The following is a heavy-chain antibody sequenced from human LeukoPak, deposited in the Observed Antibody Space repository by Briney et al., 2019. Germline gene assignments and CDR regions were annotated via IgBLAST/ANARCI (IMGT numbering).Heavy chain of an antibody. Sequence: SETLSLTCTVSGGSISSYCWSWIRQPPGKGLEWIGYIYYSGNTNYNPSLKSRVTISVDTSKNQFSLKLSSVTAADTAVYYCARRGYCSGGSCYPTFWFDPWGQGTLVTVSS. D-gene: IGHD2-15*01. J-gene: IGHJ5*02. V-gene: IGHV4-59*01. CDR3: ARRGYCSGGSCYPTFWFDP. CDR2: IYYSGNT. CDR1: GGSISSYC.